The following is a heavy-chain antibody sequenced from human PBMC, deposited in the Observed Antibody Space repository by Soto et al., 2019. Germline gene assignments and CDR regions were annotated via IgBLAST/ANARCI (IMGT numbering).Heavy chain of an antibody. CDR1: GSTFSSYA. Sequence: GGSLRLSCAASGSTFSSYAMSWVRQAPGKGLEWVSAISGSGGSTYYADSVKGRFTISRDNSKNTLYLQMNSLRAEDTAVYYCAKVDQSADSSGYYAYWGQGTLVTVSS. CDR2: ISGSGGST. CDR3: AKVDQSADSSGYYAY. V-gene: IGHV3-23*01. D-gene: IGHD3-22*01. J-gene: IGHJ4*02.